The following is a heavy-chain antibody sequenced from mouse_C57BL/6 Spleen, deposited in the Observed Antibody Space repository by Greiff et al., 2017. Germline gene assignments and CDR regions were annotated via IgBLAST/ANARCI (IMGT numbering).Heavy chain of an antibody. CDR3: VRHGGRGYYYAMDY. D-gene: IGHD3-1*01. CDR1: GFSFNTYA. V-gene: IGHV10-1*01. J-gene: IGHJ4*01. CDR2: IRSKSNNYAT. Sequence: DVMLVESGGGLVQPKGSLKLSCAASGFSFNTYAMNWVRQAPGKGLEWVARIRSKSNNYATYYADSVKDRFTISRDDSESMLYLQMNNLKTEDTAMYYCVRHGGRGYYYAMDYWGQGTSVTVSS.